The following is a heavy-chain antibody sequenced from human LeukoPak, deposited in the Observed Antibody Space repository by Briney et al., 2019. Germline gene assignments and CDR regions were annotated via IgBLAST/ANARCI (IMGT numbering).Heavy chain of an antibody. CDR3: AKGGIVAPYAY. D-gene: IGHD5-12*01. CDR1: GGTFSSYA. CDR2: ISGSGGST. J-gene: IGHJ4*02. Sequence: GGSLRLSCAASGGTFSSYAMSWVRQAPGKGLEWISAISGSGGSTYYADSVKGRFTISRDNSKNTLYLQMNSLRAEDTAVYYCAKGGIVAPYAYWGQGTLVTVSS. V-gene: IGHV3-23*01.